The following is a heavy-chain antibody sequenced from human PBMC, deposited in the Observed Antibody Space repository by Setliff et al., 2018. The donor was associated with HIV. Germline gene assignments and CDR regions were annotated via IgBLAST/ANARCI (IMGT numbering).Heavy chain of an antibody. CDR1: GYTFNNYA. Sequence: GASVKVSCKASGYTFNNYAMNWVRQAPGQGLELMGWINTNNGNPKYAQGFTGRFVFSLDTSVSTACLHISSLKAEDTAVYFCARDLKRPNSNFWGGYPIPFDSWGQGTLVTVSS. J-gene: IGHJ4*02. CDR2: INTNNGNP. CDR3: ARDLKRPNSNFWGGYPIPFDS. V-gene: IGHV7-4-1*02. D-gene: IGHD3-3*01.